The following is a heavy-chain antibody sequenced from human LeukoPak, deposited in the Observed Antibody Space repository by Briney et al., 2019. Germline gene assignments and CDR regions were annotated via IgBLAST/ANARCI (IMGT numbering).Heavy chain of an antibody. CDR2: INWNSGKI. D-gene: IGHD2-15*01. J-gene: IGHJ4*02. Sequence: GGSLRLSCVASGFTFEDYVMHWVREIPGKGLECVAAINWNSGKIDYADSVDGRFSISRDNAKNSLYLQMRDLRTEDTAVYYCAKDYAYCSGGSCYLFDNWGQGTLVIVSS. CDR1: GFTFEDYV. CDR3: AKDYAYCSGGSCYLFDN. V-gene: IGHV3-9*01.